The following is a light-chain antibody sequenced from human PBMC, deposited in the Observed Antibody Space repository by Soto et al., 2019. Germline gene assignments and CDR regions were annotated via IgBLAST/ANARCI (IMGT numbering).Light chain of an antibody. CDR1: QYINRW. CDR2: DAY. CDR3: QQYNSYPPP. J-gene: IGKJ4*01. V-gene: IGKV1-5*01. Sequence: DLPMTQSPSTLSASVGDRGTITCRASQYINRWLAWYQMKPGKAPKLLIYDAYTLESRVPSSFSGSVSGTQFSLTISSLQHDAFTTYYCQQYNSYPPPFGGGTNVEIK.